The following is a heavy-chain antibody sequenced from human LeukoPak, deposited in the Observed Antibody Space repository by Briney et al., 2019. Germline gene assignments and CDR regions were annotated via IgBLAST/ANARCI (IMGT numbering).Heavy chain of an antibody. CDR2: ISAYNGNT. Sequence: ASVKVSCKASDYTFTNYGISWVRRAPGQGLEWMGWISAYNGNTNYAQKLQGRVTMTTDTSTSTAYMELRSLRSDDTAVYYCARGGASGSGSYYLLDYWGQGTLVTVSS. CDR1: DYTFTNYG. J-gene: IGHJ4*02. CDR3: ARGGASGSGSYYLLDY. V-gene: IGHV1-18*01. D-gene: IGHD3-10*01.